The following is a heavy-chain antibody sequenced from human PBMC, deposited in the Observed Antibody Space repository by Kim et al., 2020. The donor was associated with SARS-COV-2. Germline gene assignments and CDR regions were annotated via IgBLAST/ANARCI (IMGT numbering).Heavy chain of an antibody. CDR2: IKSKTDGGTT. CDR3: TSQDRITIFGVVIIGIDY. J-gene: IGHJ4*02. V-gene: IGHV3-15*01. Sequence: GGSLRLSCAASGFTFSNAWMSWVRQAPGKGLEWVGRIKSKTDGGTTDYAAPVKGRFTISRDDSKNTLYLQMNSLKTEDTAVYYCTSQDRITIFGVVIIGIDYWGQGTLVTVSS. D-gene: IGHD3-3*01. CDR1: GFTFSNAW.